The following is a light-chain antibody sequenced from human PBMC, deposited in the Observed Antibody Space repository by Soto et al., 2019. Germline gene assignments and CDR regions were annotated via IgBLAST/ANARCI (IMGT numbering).Light chain of an antibody. CDR2: DNN. CDR1: SSNIGINY. CDR3: GTWDSSLSAYV. Sequence: QAVVTQPPSVSAAPGQKVTISCSGSSSNIGINYVSWYQHLPGTAPKLLIYDNNKRPSGIPDRFSGSKSGTSATLGITGLQTGDEADYYCGTWDSSLSAYVFGTGTKVTVL. V-gene: IGLV1-51*01. J-gene: IGLJ1*01.